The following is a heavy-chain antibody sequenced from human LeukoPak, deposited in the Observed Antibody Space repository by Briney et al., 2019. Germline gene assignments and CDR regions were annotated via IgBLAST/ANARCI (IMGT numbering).Heavy chain of an antibody. CDR1: GGSFSGYY. D-gene: IGHD1-26*01. CDR2: INHSGST. CDR3: ATYSGSYSV. Sequence: SETLSLTCAVYGGSFSGYYWSWIRQPPGKGLEWIGEINHSGSTNYNPSLKSRVTISVDTPKNQFSLKLSSVTAADTAVYYCATYSGSYSVWGQGTLVTVSS. J-gene: IGHJ4*02. V-gene: IGHV4-34*01.